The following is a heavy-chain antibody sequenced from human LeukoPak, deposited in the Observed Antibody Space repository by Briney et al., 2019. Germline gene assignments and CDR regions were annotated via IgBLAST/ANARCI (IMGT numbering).Heavy chain of an antibody. CDR2: IYTSGST. CDR3: ARAFDSSGYYYWYFDL. D-gene: IGHD3-22*01. V-gene: IGHV4-61*02. CDR1: GGSISSGSYY. J-gene: IGHJ2*01. Sequence: SETLSLTCTVSGGSISSGSYYWSWIRQPAGKGLEWIGRIYTSGSTNYNPSLKSRVTISVDTSKNQFSLKLSSVTAADTAVYYCARAFDSSGYYYWYFDLWGRGTLVTVSS.